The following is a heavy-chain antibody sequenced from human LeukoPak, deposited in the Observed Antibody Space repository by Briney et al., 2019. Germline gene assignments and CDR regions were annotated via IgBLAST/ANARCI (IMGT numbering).Heavy chain of an antibody. J-gene: IGHJ4*02. CDR3: AIIRFLEWPPSD. D-gene: IGHD3-3*01. CDR2: INPSGGST. CDR1: GYTFTSYY. V-gene: IGHV1-46*01. Sequence: PKASVKVSCKASGYTFTSYYMHWVRQAPGQGLEWMGIINPSGGSTSYAQKFQGRVTMTRDTSTSTVYMELSSLRSEDTAVYYCAIIRFLEWPPSDWGQGTLVTVSS.